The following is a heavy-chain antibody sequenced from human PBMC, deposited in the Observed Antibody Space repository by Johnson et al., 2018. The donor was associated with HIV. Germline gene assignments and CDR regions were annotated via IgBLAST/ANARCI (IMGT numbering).Heavy chain of an antibody. CDR1: GFTFSSYA. CDR3: ARAPEVRGVDAFDV. Sequence: QVQLVESGGGVVQPGRSLRLSCAASGFTFSSYAMHWVRQAPGKGLEWVAVISYDGSNKYYADSVKGRFTISRDNSKNTPYLQMNSLEAEDTAVYYCARAPEVRGVDAFDVWGQGTVVTVSS. CDR2: ISYDGSNK. V-gene: IGHV3-30*04. J-gene: IGHJ3*01. D-gene: IGHD3-10*01.